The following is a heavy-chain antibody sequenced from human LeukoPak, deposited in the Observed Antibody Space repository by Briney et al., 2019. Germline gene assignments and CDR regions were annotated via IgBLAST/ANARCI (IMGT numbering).Heavy chain of an antibody. D-gene: IGHD3-16*02. J-gene: IGHJ5*02. Sequence: GGSLRLSCAASGFTLSSYAMSWVREARGKGVEWVSAISGSGGSTYYGDCVRGRFTISRDNSVNTLYLQMNSLRAEDTAVYYCAKGPYDYVWGSYRPETYNWFDPWGQGTLVSVSS. CDR2: ISGSGGST. CDR1: GFTLSSYA. V-gene: IGHV3-23*01. CDR3: AKGPYDYVWGSYRPETYNWFDP.